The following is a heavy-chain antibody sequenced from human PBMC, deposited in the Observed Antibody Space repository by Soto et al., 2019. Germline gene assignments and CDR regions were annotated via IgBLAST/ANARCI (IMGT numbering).Heavy chain of an antibody. CDR3: AHRGWATVGLYYFDY. D-gene: IGHD3-16*01. CDR1: GFSLSTTGVG. CDR2: IYWHDDK. Sequence: QITLKESGTTLVKPTQTLTLTCTFSGFSLSTTGVGVSWIRQPPGKALAWLALIYWHDDKRYSPSLKSRLTITTDTSKNQVVLTMTNMDPVDTATYYCAHRGWATVGLYYFDYWGQGALVTVSS. J-gene: IGHJ4*02. V-gene: IGHV2-5*01.